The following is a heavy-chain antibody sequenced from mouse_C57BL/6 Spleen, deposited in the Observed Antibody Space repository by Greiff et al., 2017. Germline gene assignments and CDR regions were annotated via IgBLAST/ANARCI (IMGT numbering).Heavy chain of an antibody. CDR2: IDPETGGT. J-gene: IGHJ4*01. V-gene: IGHV1-15*01. D-gene: IGHD1-3*01. CDR1: GYTFTDYE. CDR3: TRGGSSSYAMDY. Sequence: VQLQQSGAELVRPGASVTLSCKASGYTFTDYEMHWVKQTPVHGLEWIGAIDPETGGTAYNQKFKGKAILTADKSSSTAYMELRRLTSEDSALYSCTRGGSSSYAMDYWGQGTSVTVSS.